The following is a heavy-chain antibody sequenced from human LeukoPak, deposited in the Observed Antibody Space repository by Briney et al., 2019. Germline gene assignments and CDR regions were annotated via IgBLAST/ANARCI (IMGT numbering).Heavy chain of an antibody. J-gene: IGHJ6*03. D-gene: IGHD6-19*01. CDR1: GGSISSSSYY. V-gene: IGHV4-39*01. CDR2: IYYSGST. Sequence: SETLSLTCTVSGGSISSSSYYWGWIRQPPGRGLEWIGSIYYSGSTYYNPSLKSRVTISVDTSKNQFSLKLSSVTAADTAVYYCARRASSGWYGYYYYYYYMDVWGKGTTVTVSS. CDR3: ARRASSGWYGYYYYYYYMDV.